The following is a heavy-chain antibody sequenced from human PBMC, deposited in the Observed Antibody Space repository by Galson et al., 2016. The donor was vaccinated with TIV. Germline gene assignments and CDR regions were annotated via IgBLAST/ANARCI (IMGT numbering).Heavy chain of an antibody. D-gene: IGHD6-25*01. CDR3: VAQSGVTAAASDFDY. CDR1: GASNMSYF. V-gene: IGHV4-59*04. J-gene: IGHJ4*02. CDR2: IFHSGRT. Sequence: SETLSLTCTVSGASNMSYFWNWIRQAPGKGLEWIGSIFHSGRTYYNPSLKSRVIISVDTSKNQFSLQLTLVTAADTAVYYCVAQSGVTAAASDFDYWGQGNLVTVSS.